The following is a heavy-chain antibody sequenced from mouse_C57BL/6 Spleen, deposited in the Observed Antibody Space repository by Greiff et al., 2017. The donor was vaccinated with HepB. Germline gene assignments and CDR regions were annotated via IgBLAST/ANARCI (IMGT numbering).Heavy chain of an antibody. CDR2: INYDGSST. D-gene: IGHD2-1*01. V-gene: IGHV5-16*01. CDR1: GFTFSDYY. J-gene: IGHJ4*01. CDR3: ARGGVYGKFAMDY. Sequence: EVKLMESEGGLVQPGSSMKLSCTASGFTFSDYYMAWVRQVPEKGLEWVANINYDGSSTYYLDSLKSRFIISRDNAKNILYLQMSSLKSEDTATYYCARGGVYGKFAMDYWGQGTSVTVSS.